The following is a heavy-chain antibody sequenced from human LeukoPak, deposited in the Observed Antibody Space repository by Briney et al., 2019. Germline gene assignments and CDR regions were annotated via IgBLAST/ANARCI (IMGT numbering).Heavy chain of an antibody. CDR3: ARDRLDEYCSSTSCSPTSGMDV. V-gene: IGHV6-1*01. J-gene: IGHJ6*02. CDR2: TYYRSKWYN. CDR1: GDSVSSNSAA. D-gene: IGHD2-2*01. Sequence: SQTLSLTCAISGDSVSSNSAAWNWIRQSPSRGLEWLGRTYYRSKWYNDYAVSVKSRITINPDTSKNQFSLQLKSVTPEDTAVYYCARDRLDEYCSSTSCSPTSGMDVWGQGTTVTVSS.